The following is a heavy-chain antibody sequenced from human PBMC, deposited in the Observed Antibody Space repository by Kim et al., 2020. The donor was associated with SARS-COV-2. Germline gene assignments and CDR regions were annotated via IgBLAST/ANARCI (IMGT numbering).Heavy chain of an antibody. CDR3: AKMVEKYYYAMDV. CDR2: ILFDGRDK. J-gene: IGHJ6*02. V-gene: IGHV3-30*18. Sequence: GGSLRLSCEASGFTFSYYGMHWVRQAPGKGLEWLAFILFDGRDKYYADSVKGRFTISRDNSKSTLYLQMYSLRAEDTAVYYCAKMVEKYYYAMDVWGQGT. D-gene: IGHD2-15*01. CDR1: GFTFSYYG.